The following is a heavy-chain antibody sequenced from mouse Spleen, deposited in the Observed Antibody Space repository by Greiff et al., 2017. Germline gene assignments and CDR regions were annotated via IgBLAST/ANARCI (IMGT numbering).Heavy chain of an antibody. V-gene: IGHV1-64*01. J-gene: IGHJ2*01. CDR2: IHPNSGST. CDR1: GYTFTSYW. D-gene: IGHD1-1*01. Sequence: QVQLQQPGAELVKPGASVKLSCKASGYTFTSYWMHWVKQRPGQGLEWIGMIHPNSGSTNYNEKFKSKATLTVDKSCSTAYMQLSSLTSEDSAVYYCARDYYGSSYGDYWGQGTTLTVSS. CDR3: ARDYYGSSYGDY.